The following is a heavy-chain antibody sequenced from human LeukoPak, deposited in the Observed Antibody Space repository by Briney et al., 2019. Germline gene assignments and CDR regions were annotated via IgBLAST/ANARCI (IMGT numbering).Heavy chain of an antibody. CDR1: GFTFSSYA. CDR2: ISGSGGST. J-gene: IGHJ4*02. D-gene: IGHD5-12*01. Sequence: GGSLRLSCAASGFTFSSYAMSWVRQAPGKGLEWVSAISGSGGSTYYADSVKGRFTISRDNSKNTLYLQMNSLRAEDTAVYYCAKDRGIVATIGEYYSDYWGQGTLVTVSS. CDR3: AKDRGIVATIGEYYSDY. V-gene: IGHV3-23*01.